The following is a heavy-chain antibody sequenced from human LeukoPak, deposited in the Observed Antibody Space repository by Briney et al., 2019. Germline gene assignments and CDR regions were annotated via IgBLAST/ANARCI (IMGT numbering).Heavy chain of an antibody. D-gene: IGHD6-13*01. Sequence: ASVKVSCKASGYTFTNYGISWVRQAPGQGLEWMGWISAYNGNTNYAQKLQGRVTMTTDTSTSTAYMELRSLRSDDTAVYYCARDSLGIAAAGTFRYWGQGTLVTVSS. CDR1: GYTFTNYG. J-gene: IGHJ4*02. CDR3: ARDSLGIAAAGTFRY. CDR2: ISAYNGNT. V-gene: IGHV1-18*01.